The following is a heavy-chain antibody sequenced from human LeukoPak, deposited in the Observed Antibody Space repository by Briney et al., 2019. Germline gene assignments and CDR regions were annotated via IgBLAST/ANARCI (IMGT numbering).Heavy chain of an antibody. CDR3: ARGGEVELNWFDP. J-gene: IGHJ5*02. D-gene: IGHD1-7*01. CDR2: IYYSGST. V-gene: IGHV4-30-4*08. CDR1: GGSISSSSYY. Sequence: SETLSLTCTVSGGSISSSSYYWGWIRQPPGKGLEWIGYIYYSGSTYYNPSLKSRVTISVDTSKNQFSLKLSSVTAADTAVYYCARGGEVELNWFDPWGQGTLVTVSS.